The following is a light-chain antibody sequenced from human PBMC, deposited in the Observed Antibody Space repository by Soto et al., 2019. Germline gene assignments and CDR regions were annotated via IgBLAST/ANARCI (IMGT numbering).Light chain of an antibody. J-gene: IGKJ5*01. CDR2: VAS. CDR3: KQKYSTHIT. V-gene: IGKV1-39*01. Sequence: IQMTQSPSSLSTLLGDRVTITCRASQSINNYLNWYQTKPGKAPKFMIYVASTLQSGVPSRFSGSGSGKDGTLTISGLQPEDRATYYGKQKYSTHITVGHWTRLEIK. CDR1: QSINNY.